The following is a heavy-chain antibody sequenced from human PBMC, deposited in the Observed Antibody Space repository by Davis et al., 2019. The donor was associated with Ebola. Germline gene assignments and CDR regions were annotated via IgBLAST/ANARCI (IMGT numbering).Heavy chain of an antibody. Sequence: GGSLRLSCAASGFNFTSYSMNWVRQAPGKGLEWVSSISPRSTSIFYADSVKGRFSVSRDNAKNSLYLQMNSLRAEDTAVYYCARDQRSYYYGSGSYSGDLDYWGQGTLVTVSS. J-gene: IGHJ4*02. V-gene: IGHV3-21*04. CDR2: ISPRSTSI. CDR1: GFNFTSYS. D-gene: IGHD3-10*01. CDR3: ARDQRSYYYGSGSYSGDLDY.